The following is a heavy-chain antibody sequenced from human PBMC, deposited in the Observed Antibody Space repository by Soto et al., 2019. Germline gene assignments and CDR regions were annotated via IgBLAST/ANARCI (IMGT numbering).Heavy chain of an antibody. CDR3: ARGEDSSGYSDAFDI. D-gene: IGHD3-22*01. V-gene: IGHV4-34*01. Sequence: PSETLSLTCAAYGGSFSGYYWSWIRQPPGKGLEWIGEINHSGSTNYNPSLKSRVTISVDTSKNQFSLKLSSVTAADTAVYYFARGEDSSGYSDAFDIWGQGTMVTVSS. CDR1: GGSFSGYY. CDR2: INHSGST. J-gene: IGHJ3*02.